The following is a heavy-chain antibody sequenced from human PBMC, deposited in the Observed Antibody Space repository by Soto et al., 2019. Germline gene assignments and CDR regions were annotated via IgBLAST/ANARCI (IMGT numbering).Heavy chain of an antibody. D-gene: IGHD1-1*01. V-gene: IGHV3-30-3*01. Sequence: EGSLRLSCAASGCTFSSYAMHWVRQAPGKGLEWVAVISYDGSNKYYADSVKGRFTISRDNSRNTLYLQMDSLRAEDTAIYYGAKDKYGTEAFDISSKGTMV. CDR1: GCTFSSYA. CDR2: ISYDGSNK. J-gene: IGHJ3*02. CDR3: AKDKYGTEAFDI.